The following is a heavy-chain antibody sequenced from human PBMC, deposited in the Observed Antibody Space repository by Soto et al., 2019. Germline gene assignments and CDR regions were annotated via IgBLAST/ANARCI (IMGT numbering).Heavy chain of an antibody. V-gene: IGHV3-66*01. J-gene: IGHJ6*04. CDR1: GFTVSSKY. CDR3: ARDDVLCDGGRCCGIPLAV. CDR2: IQSGGTT. D-gene: IGHD2-15*01. Sequence: ESGGGLVQPGGSLRLSCAASGFTVSSKYMTWVRQATGKGLEWVSLIQSGGTTYYADSVKGRFTISRDTSENKLHLQMDSLRVEDTAVYYCARDDVLCDGGRCCGIPLAVWGKGTTVTVSS.